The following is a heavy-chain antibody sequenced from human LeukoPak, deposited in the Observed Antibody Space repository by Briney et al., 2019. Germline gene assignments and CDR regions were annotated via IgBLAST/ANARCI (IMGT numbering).Heavy chain of an antibody. CDR2: IYHSGST. J-gene: IGHJ3*02. CDR3: AREGNYYDSSGYYYHDAFDI. Sequence: PSETLSLTCAVSGGSISSSNWWSWVRQPPGKGLEWIGEIYHSGSTNYNPSLKSRVTISVDKSKNQFSLKLSSVTAADTAVYYCAREGNYYDSSGYYYHDAFDIWGQGTMVTVSS. CDR1: GGSISSSNW. V-gene: IGHV4-4*02. D-gene: IGHD3-22*01.